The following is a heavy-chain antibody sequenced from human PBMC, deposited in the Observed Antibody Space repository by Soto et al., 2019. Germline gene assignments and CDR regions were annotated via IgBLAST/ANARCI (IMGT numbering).Heavy chain of an antibody. D-gene: IGHD3-22*01. CDR1: GYTFTSYG. V-gene: IGHV1-18*01. CDR2: ISAYNGNT. Sequence: ASVKVSCKASGYTFTSYGISWVRQAPGQGLEWMGWISAYNGNTNYAQKLQGRVTMTTDTSTSTAYMELRSLRSDDTAVYYCARGEGLYYYDSSGYLDYWGQGTLVTVSS. CDR3: ARGEGLYYYDSSGYLDY. J-gene: IGHJ4*02.